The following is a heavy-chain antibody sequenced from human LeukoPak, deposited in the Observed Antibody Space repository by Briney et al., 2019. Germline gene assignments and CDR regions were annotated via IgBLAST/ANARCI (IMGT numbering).Heavy chain of an antibody. V-gene: IGHV4-61*02. J-gene: IGHJ3*02. CDR1: GGSISSGSYY. Sequence: PSETLSLTCTVSGGSISSGSYYWSWIRQPAGKGLEWIGRIYTSGRTNYNPSLKSRVTISVDTSKNQFSLKLSSVTAADTAVYYCARSWGIFGVVRYAFDIWGQGTMVTVSS. CDR3: ARSWGIFGVVRYAFDI. D-gene: IGHD3-3*01. CDR2: IYTSGRT.